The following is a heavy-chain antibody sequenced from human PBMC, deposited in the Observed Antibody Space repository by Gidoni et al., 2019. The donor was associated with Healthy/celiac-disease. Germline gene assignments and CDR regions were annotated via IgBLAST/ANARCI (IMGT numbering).Heavy chain of an antibody. V-gene: IGHV1-18*04. CDR2: IRAYNGNT. D-gene: IGHD3-10*01. CDR1: GYTFTSYG. Sequence: QVQLVQSGAEVKKPGASVKVSCKASGYTFTSYGISWVRQAPGQGLEWMGWIRAYNGNTNYAKKLQGRVTMTTDTSTSTAYMELRSLRSDDTAVYYCARVDSPGAYYYYGMDVWGQGTTVTVSS. CDR3: ARVDSPGAYYYYGMDV. J-gene: IGHJ6*02.